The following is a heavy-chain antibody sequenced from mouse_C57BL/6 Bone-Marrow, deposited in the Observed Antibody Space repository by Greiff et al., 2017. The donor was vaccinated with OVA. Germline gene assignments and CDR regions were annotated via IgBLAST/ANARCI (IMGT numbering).Heavy chain of an antibody. CDR1: GFTFSSYG. V-gene: IGHV5-6*01. D-gene: IGHD2-5*01. Sequence: EVHLVESGGDLVKPGGSLKLSCAASGFTFSSYGMSWVRQTPDKRLEWVATISSGGSYTYYPDSGKGRFTISRDNAKNTLYLQLSSLKSEDTAMYYCARPAYYSNYYAMDYWGQGTSVTVSS. J-gene: IGHJ4*01. CDR3: ARPAYYSNYYAMDY. CDR2: ISSGGSYT.